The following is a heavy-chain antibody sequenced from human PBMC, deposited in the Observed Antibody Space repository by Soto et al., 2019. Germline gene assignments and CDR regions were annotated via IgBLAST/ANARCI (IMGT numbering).Heavy chain of an antibody. CDR2: ISGSGGST. D-gene: IGHD1-26*01. CDR3: AKGYSGSFFFRYYFDY. V-gene: IGHV3-23*01. Sequence: EVQLLESGGGLVQPGGSLRLSCAASGFTFSSYAMSWVRQAPGKGLEWVSAISGSGGSTYYADSVKGRFTISRDNSKNTLYLPMNSLRAEDTAVYYCAKGYSGSFFFRYYFDYWGQGTLVTVSS. J-gene: IGHJ4*02. CDR1: GFTFSSYA.